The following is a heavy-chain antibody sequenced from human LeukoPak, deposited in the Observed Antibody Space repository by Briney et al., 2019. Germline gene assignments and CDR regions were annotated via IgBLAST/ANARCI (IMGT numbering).Heavy chain of an antibody. Sequence: NPSETLSLTCAVYGGSFSGYYWSWIRQPPGKELEWIGEINHSGSTNYNPSLKSRVTISVDTSKNQFSLKLSSVTAADTAVYYCASGYSYGYGITYWGQGTLVTVSS. CDR1: GGSFSGYY. D-gene: IGHD5-18*01. V-gene: IGHV4-34*01. CDR3: ASGYSYGYGITY. J-gene: IGHJ4*02. CDR2: INHSGST.